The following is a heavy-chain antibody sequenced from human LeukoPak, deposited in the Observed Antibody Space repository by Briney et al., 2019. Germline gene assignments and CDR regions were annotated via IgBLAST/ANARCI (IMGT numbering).Heavy chain of an antibody. Sequence: GASVKVSCKASGYMFTSYGISWVRQAPGQGLEWMGWISGYTGNTNSAQKLQGRVTMTTDTSTSTAYMELRNLRSDDTAVYYCARDGVRWELSSAFDIWGQGTMVTVSS. CDR2: ISGYTGNT. CDR1: GYMFTSYG. J-gene: IGHJ3*02. V-gene: IGHV1-18*01. D-gene: IGHD1-26*01. CDR3: ARDGVRWELSSAFDI.